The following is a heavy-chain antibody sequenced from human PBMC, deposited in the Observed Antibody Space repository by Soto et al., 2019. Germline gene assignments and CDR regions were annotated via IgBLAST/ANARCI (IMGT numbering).Heavy chain of an antibody. D-gene: IGHD3-3*01. CDR1: GGTFSSYA. CDR3: AREGGITIFGLVISGMDV. V-gene: IGHV1-69*01. Sequence: QVQLVQSGAEVKKPGSSVKVSCKASGGTFSSYAISWVRQAPGQGLEWMGGIIPIFGTANYAQKFQGRVTITADESTSTAYMELSSLRPEDTAVYYCAREGGITIFGLVISGMDVWGQGTTVTVSS. J-gene: IGHJ6*02. CDR2: IIPIFGTA.